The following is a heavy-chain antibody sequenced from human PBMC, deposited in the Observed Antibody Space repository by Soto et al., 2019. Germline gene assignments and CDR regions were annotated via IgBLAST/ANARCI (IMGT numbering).Heavy chain of an antibody. CDR1: GGSFSGYY. V-gene: IGHV4-34*01. Sequence: QVQLQQWGAGLLKPSETLSLTCAVYGGSFSGYYWSWIRQPPGKGLEWIGEINHSGSTNYNPSLKSRVTISVDTSKNQFSLKLSSVTAADTAVYYCARLRLLWFGKFYPWGQGTLVTVSS. D-gene: IGHD3-10*01. J-gene: IGHJ5*02. CDR2: INHSGST. CDR3: ARLRLLWFGKFYP.